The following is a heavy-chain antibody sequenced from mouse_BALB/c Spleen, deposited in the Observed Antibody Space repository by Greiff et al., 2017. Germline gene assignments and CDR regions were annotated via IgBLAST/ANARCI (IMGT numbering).Heavy chain of an antibody. CDR3: AREGDRYDSAWFAY. D-gene: IGHD2-14*01. Sequence: EVKLQESGGGLVKPGGSLKLSCAASGFTFSDYYMYWVRQTPEKRLEWVATISDGGSYTYYPDSVKGRFTISRDNAKNNLYLQMSSLKSEDTAMYYCAREGDRYDSAWFAYWGQGTLVTVSA. CDR1: GFTFSDYY. V-gene: IGHV5-4*02. CDR2: ISDGGSYT. J-gene: IGHJ3*01.